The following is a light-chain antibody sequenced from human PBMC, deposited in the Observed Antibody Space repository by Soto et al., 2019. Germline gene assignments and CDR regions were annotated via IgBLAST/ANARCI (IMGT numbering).Light chain of an antibody. CDR2: DAS. CDR1: QTVGSN. CDR3: QQHNHWPHT. Sequence: EVVMTQSPATLSVSPGERATLSCRASQTVGSNLAWFQQRPGQAPRLLIYDASTRATGIAARFSGSGSGTEFTLTISSLQSEDFAVYYCQQHNHWPHTFGQGTKLEIK. J-gene: IGKJ2*01. V-gene: IGKV3-15*01.